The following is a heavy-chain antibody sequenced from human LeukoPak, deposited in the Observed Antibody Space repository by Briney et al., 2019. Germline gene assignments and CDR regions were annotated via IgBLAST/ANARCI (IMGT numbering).Heavy chain of an antibody. CDR1: GFNLSSKV. Sequence: GRSLRLSCAVSGFNLSSKVVHWVRQVPGKGLEWLAVISYDGINKYYADSVKGRFTIARDNSKNTLFVKMNRLREEDTAVYYCASSFVSETYFYYFDYWGRGTLFSVSS. CDR2: ISYDGINK. D-gene: IGHD1-26*01. CDR3: ASSFVSETYFYYFDY. V-gene: IGHV3-30-3*01. J-gene: IGHJ4*02.